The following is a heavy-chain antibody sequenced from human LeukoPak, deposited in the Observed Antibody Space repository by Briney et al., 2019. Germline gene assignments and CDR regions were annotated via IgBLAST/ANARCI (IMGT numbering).Heavy chain of an antibody. CDR1: GFTFSSYW. D-gene: IGHD5-18*01. CDR3: ARGDVDTAMAFDY. CDR2: INSDGSST. V-gene: IGHV3-74*01. J-gene: IGHJ4*02. Sequence: GESLKISCAASGFTFSSYWMHWVRQAPGKGLVWVSRINSDGSSTSYADSVKGRFTTSRDNAKNTLYLQMNSLRAEDTAVYYCARGDVDTAMAFDYWGQGTLVTVSS.